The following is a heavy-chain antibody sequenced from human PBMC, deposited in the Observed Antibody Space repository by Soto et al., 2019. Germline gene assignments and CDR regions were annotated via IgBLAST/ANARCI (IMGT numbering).Heavy chain of an antibody. D-gene: IGHD6-19*01. V-gene: IGHV3-30*03. CDR1: GFIFSTNA. Sequence: QVQLVESGGGVVQPGGSLRLSCAASGFIFSTNAMHWVRRAPGKGLEWVAMISYDGSNEHYVDSVQGRFTISRDHSKTTLYLHMNSLGPDDTALYFCAADLYTNGSYHYFGTWGLGTLVTVSS. CDR3: AADLYTNGSYHYFGT. CDR2: ISYDGSNE. J-gene: IGHJ5*02.